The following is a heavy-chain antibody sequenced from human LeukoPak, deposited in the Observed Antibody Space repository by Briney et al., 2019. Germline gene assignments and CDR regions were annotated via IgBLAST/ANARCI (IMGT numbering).Heavy chain of an antibody. Sequence: ASVKVSCKASGYTFTGYYMHWVRQAPGQGLEWMGWINPNSGGTNYAQKFQGRVTMTRDTSISTAYMELSRLRSDDTAGEYWARGLELLGEYYYYMDVWGKGTTVTVSS. CDR3: ARGLELLGEYYYYMDV. V-gene: IGHV1-2*02. D-gene: IGHD1-7*01. CDR1: GYTFTGYY. J-gene: IGHJ6*03. CDR2: INPNSGGT.